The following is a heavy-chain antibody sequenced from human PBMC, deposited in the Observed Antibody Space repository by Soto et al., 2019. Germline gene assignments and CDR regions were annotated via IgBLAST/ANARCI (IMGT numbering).Heavy chain of an antibody. CDR3: ARDLVSSSWNSPFGY. Sequence: QVQLQESGPGLVKPSQTLSLTCTVSGGSISSGSYYWSWIRHHPGKDLEWIGFINYSGNTYQNPSLKSRVSLSVDTSKNQFSLRLSSVIAADTAVYYCARDLVSSSWNSPFGYWGQGSLVIVSS. D-gene: IGHD6-13*01. J-gene: IGHJ4*02. CDR2: INYSGNT. CDR1: GGSISSGSYY. V-gene: IGHV4-31*03.